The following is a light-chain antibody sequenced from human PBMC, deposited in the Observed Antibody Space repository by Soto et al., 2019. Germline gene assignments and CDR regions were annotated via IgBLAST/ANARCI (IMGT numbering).Light chain of an antibody. CDR3: CAYAGSGTVV. J-gene: IGLJ3*02. V-gene: IGLV2-23*01. CDR2: EAT. CDR1: SNDVGTYNL. Sequence: QSALTQPASVSGSPEQSITISCTGTSNDVGTYNLVSWYQQHPGKAPKVMIYEATKRPSGVSNRFSGSKSGNTASLTISGLQAEDEADDYCCAYAGSGTVVFGGGTKLTVL.